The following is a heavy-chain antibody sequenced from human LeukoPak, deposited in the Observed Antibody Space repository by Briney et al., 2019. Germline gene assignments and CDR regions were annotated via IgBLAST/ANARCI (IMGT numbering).Heavy chain of an antibody. V-gene: IGHV3-48*02. D-gene: IGHD5-12*01. CDR1: GFTFSSYS. Sequence: PGGSLRLSCAASGFTFSSYSMNWVRQAPGKGLEWVSYISSSISVIYYADSVKGRFTISRDNAKNSLYLQMNSLRDEDTAVYYCARGGYSGYDWVDYWGQGTLVTVSS. J-gene: IGHJ4*02. CDR3: ARGGYSGYDWVDY. CDR2: ISSSISVI.